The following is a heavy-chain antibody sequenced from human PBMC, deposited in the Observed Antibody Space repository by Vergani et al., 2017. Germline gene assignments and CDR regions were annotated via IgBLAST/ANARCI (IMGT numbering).Heavy chain of an antibody. V-gene: IGHV4-34*01. CDR2: INHSGST. CDR3: ARGVRGYRYPFDY. D-gene: IGHD6-13*01. J-gene: IGHJ4*02. Sequence: QVQLQESGPGLVKPSETLSLTCTVSGGSISSYYWSWIRQPPGKGLEWIGEINHSGSTNYNPSLKSRVTISVDTSKNQFSLKLSSVTAADTAVYYYARGVRGYRYPFDYWGQGTLVTVSS. CDR1: GGSISSYY.